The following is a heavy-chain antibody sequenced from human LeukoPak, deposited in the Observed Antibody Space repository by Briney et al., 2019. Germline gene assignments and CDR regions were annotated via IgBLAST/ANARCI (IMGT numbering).Heavy chain of an antibody. Sequence: PSETLSLTCTASGGSISSYYWNWIRQPPGKELEWIGYISDSGSTNYNPSLKSRVTISVDTSKNQFSLRLSSVTAADTAVYYCATNSTSRPFDIWGQGTMVTVSS. CDR1: GGSISSYY. V-gene: IGHV4-59*08. CDR2: ISDSGST. D-gene: IGHD2-2*01. J-gene: IGHJ3*02. CDR3: ATNSTSRPFDI.